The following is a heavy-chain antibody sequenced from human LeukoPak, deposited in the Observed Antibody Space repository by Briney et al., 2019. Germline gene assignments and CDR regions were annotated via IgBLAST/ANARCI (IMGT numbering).Heavy chain of an antibody. CDR1: GGSFSGYY. J-gene: IGHJ5*02. V-gene: IGHV4-34*01. Sequence: SETLSLTCAVYGGSFSGYYWSWIRRPPGKGLEWIGEINHSGSTNYNPSLKSRVTISVDTSKNQVSLTLSSVTAADTAVYYCARGFRRYCSGGSCYFNWFDPWGQGTLVTVSS. CDR2: INHSGST. D-gene: IGHD2-15*01. CDR3: ARGFRRYCSGGSCYFNWFDP.